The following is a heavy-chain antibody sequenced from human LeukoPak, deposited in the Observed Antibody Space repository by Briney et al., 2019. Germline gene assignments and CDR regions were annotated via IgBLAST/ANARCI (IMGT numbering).Heavy chain of an antibody. CDR1: GFTFSSYG. Sequence: GGSLRLSCAASGFTFSSYGMHWVRQAPGKGLEWVAVISYDGSNKYYADSVKGRFTISRDNSKNTLYLQMNSLRAEDTAVYYCAKDGSITIFGVVIDYWGQGTLVTVSS. D-gene: IGHD3-3*01. V-gene: IGHV3-30*18. J-gene: IGHJ4*02. CDR2: ISYDGSNK. CDR3: AKDGSITIFGVVIDY.